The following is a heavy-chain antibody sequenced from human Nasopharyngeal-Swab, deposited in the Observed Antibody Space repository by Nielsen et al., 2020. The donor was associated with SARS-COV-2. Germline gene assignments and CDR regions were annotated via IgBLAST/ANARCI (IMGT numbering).Heavy chain of an antibody. CDR2: INSDGSST. CDR1: GFTSSSYW. D-gene: IGHD6-6*01. V-gene: IGHV3-74*01. Sequence: GESLKISCAASGFTSSSYWMHWARQAPGKGLVWVSRINSDGSSTTYADSVKGRFTISRDNTKNTLYLQMNSLRAEDTAVYYCARGGSSAYTWFDPWGQGTLVTVSS. J-gene: IGHJ5*02. CDR3: ARGGSSAYTWFDP.